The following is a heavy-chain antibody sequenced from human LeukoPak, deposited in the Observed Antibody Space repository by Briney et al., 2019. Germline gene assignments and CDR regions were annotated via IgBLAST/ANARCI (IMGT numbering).Heavy chain of an antibody. D-gene: IGHD4-17*01. CDR2: ISSSGSTI. J-gene: IGHJ4*02. V-gene: IGHV3-48*03. CDR3: ARDHDYGDSDY. Sequence: PGGSLRLSCAASGFTFSSYEMNWVRQAPGKGLDWVSYISSSGSTIYYADSVKGRFTISRDNAKNSLYLQMNSLRAEDTAVYYRARDHDYGDSDYWGQGTLITVSS. CDR1: GFTFSSYE.